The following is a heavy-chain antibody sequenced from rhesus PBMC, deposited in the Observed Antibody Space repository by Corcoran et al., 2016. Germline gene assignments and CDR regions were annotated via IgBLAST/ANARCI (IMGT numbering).Heavy chain of an antibody. CDR1: GFTFSSYA. CDR2: ISSGGST. V-gene: IGHV3-103*01. D-gene: IGHD6S26*01. Sequence: EVQLVESGGGLAKPGGSLRLSCAASGFTFSSYAMPWVRQAPGKGLEWVSAISSGGSTYYADSVKGRFTISRDNSKNTLSLPMNSLRAEDTAVYYCAKVTAAGQFFDYWGQGVLVTVSS. CDR3: AKVTAAGQFFDY. J-gene: IGHJ4*01.